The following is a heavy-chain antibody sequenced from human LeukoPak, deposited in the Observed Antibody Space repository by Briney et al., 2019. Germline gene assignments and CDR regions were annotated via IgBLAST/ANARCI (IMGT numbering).Heavy chain of an antibody. J-gene: IGHJ4*02. V-gene: IGHV4-38-2*01. Sequence: PSETLSLTCAVSGYSIRGDDYWGWIRQSPGKELEWIGSIYHSGSTHYNPSLKSRVTISVDTSKNQFSLMLNSVTAADTAVYYCARNRSVTTTPGFDHWGQGTLVTVSS. CDR3: ARNRSVTTTPGFDH. D-gene: IGHD4-17*01. CDR1: GYSIRGDDY. CDR2: IYHSGST.